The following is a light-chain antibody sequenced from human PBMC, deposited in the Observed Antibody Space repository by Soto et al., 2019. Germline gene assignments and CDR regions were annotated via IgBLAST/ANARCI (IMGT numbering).Light chain of an antibody. V-gene: IGKV3-15*01. CDR2: RAS. J-gene: IGKJ1*01. Sequence: IVMTQCPATLSVSPGERATLSCRASQNIYSNIAWYQQRPGQAPRLLIYRASTRATGVPARFSGSGSGTEFTLTISSLQSEDFTVYSCLQYHNLWAFGQGTKVDI. CDR3: LQYHNLWA. CDR1: QNIYSN.